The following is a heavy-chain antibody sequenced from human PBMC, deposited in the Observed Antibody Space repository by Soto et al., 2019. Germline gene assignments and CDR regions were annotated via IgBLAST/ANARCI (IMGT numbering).Heavy chain of an antibody. D-gene: IGHD3-10*01. CDR1: GASLRNFY. V-gene: IGHV4-59*01. CDR3: AGSGSRGVISDS. Sequence: PSETLSLTFNVSGASLRNFYWNWIRQSPGKGLEWIGYIYYSAGTNYKPSLKSRVTISLDTSKNQTSLNLNSVTAADKAVYYCAGSGSRGVISDSWGQGALGTVSS. CDR2: IYYSAGT. J-gene: IGHJ5*01.